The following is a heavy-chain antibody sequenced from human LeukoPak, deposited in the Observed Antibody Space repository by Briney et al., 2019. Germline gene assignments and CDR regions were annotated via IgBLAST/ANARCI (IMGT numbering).Heavy chain of an antibody. CDR2: ISAAGTTT. D-gene: IGHD3/OR15-3a*01. CDR1: GFTFSSYP. J-gene: IGHJ4*02. CDR3: AKGLRTGYNPFDY. V-gene: IGHV3-23*01. Sequence: GGSLRLSCAASGFTFSSYPMFWVRQAPGKGLEWVSIISAAGTTTSYADSVKGRFTISRDNSKNTLYLQVNSLRAEDTALYYCAKGLRTGYNPFDYWGQGTLVTVSS.